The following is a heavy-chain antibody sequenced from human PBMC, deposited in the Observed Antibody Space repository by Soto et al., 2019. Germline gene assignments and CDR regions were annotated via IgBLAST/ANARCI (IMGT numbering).Heavy chain of an antibody. D-gene: IGHD3-22*01. V-gene: IGHV5-51*01. CDR3: ARTYYYDSSGYNWFDP. CDR1: YW. J-gene: IGHJ5*02. CDR2: IYPGDSDT. Sequence: YWSWIRQPPGKGLEWMGIIYPGDSDTRYSPSFQGQVTISADKSISTAYLQWSSLKASDTAMYYCARTYYYDSSGYNWFDPWGQGTLVTVSS.